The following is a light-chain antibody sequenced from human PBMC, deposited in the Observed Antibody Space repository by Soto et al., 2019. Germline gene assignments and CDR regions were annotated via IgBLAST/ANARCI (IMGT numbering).Light chain of an antibody. Sequence: AIELPQSPSSLSASVGDRVTITCRASQGISSALVWYQQKPGKAPNLLIYDASTLESGVPSRFSGSGSGTDFTLTISSLEPEDFAVYYCQQRSNWPLKTFGQGTKVDIK. CDR1: QGISSA. CDR3: QQRSNWPLKT. V-gene: IGKV1D-13*01. J-gene: IGKJ1*01. CDR2: DAS.